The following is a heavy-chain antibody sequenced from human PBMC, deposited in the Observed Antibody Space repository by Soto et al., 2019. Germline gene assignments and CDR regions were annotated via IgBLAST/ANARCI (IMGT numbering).Heavy chain of an antibody. V-gene: IGHV4-31*03. CDR2: IYYGGDS. Sequence: QVQLQESGPGLVKPSQTLSLTCTVSGGSISSRTSYWSWIRQHPGKGLEWIGYIYYGGDSFYNPSRKGRFTIAKDTSENHFSLKLNSVTAADTAVYFWARGGGGGVDCWGQGTLVTVAS. CDR1: GGSISSRTSY. CDR3: ARGGGGGVDC. J-gene: IGHJ4*02. D-gene: IGHD1-26*01.